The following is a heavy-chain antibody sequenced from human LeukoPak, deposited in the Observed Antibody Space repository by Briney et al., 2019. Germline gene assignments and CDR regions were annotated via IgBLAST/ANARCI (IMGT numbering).Heavy chain of an antibody. V-gene: IGHV4-39*07. Sequence: SETLSLTCTVSGGSISSSSYYWGWIRQPPGKGLEWIGSIYYSGSTYYNPSLKSRVTISVDTSKNQFSLKLSSVTAADTAVYYCARGDCSGSICYSPMDVWGTGTTVTVSP. J-gene: IGHJ6*04. D-gene: IGHD2-21*01. CDR2: IYYSGST. CDR3: ARGDCSGSICYSPMDV. CDR1: GGSISSSSYY.